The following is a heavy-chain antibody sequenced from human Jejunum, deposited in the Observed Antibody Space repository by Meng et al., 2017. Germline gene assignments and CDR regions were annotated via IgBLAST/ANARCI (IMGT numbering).Heavy chain of an antibody. CDR3: ARDLLGPAIAASGYFDP. CDR2: IYHTGST. Sequence: QVQLQESGPGLVKPSGTLSLTFAVSGGSIIDSNWWSWVRQPPGKGLEWIGEIYHTGSTNYNPSLKSRVTMSLDKSKNQFFLDLTSVTAADTAVYYCARDLLGPAIAASGYFDPWGQGTLVTVSS. D-gene: IGHD5-12*01. J-gene: IGHJ5*02. CDR1: GGSIIDSNW. V-gene: IGHV4-4*02.